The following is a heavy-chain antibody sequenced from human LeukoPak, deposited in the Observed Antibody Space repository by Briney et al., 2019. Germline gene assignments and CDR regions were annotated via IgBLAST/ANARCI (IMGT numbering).Heavy chain of an antibody. Sequence: SSETLSLTCTVSGYSISSGYYWGWIRQPPGKGLEWIGSIYHSGSTYYNPSLKSRVTISVDTSKNQFSLKLSSVTAADTAVYYCARENYDHDAFDIWGQGTMVTVSS. D-gene: IGHD1-7*01. CDR3: ARENYDHDAFDI. CDR1: GYSISSGYY. V-gene: IGHV4-38-2*02. CDR2: IYHSGST. J-gene: IGHJ3*02.